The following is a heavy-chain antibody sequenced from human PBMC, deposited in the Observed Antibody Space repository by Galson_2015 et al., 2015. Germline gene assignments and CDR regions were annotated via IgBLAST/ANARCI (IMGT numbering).Heavy chain of an antibody. Sequence: SLRLSCAASGFTFSSYRMNWVRQAPGKGLEWVSSISSSSSYIYYADSVKGRFTISRDNAKNSLYLQMNSLRAEDTAVYYCARWGRGYYDSSGYFGYWGQGTLVTVSS. CDR3: ARWGRGYYDSSGYFGY. V-gene: IGHV3-21*01. D-gene: IGHD3-22*01. J-gene: IGHJ4*02. CDR2: ISSSSSYI. CDR1: GFTFSSYR.